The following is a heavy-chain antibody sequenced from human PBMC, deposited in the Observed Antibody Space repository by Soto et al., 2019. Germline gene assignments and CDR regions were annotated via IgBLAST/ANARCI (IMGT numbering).Heavy chain of an antibody. J-gene: IGHJ4*02. CDR2: IYNSATI. CDR3: ARDPAH. V-gene: IGHV4-31*03. CDR1: GGSISTGGYY. Sequence: QVQLQESGPGLVKPSQTLSLTCTVSGGSISTGGYYWSWIRQHPGKGLEWIGYIYNSATIYYNSSLKRRVTISVDTSKNQFSLKMSSVTVADTAVYYCARDPAHWGQGALVTVSS.